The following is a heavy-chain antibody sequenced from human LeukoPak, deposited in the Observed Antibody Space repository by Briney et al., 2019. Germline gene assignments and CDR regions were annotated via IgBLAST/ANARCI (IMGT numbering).Heavy chain of an antibody. V-gene: IGHV3-66*01. CDR1: GFTVSTNY. Sequence: PGGSLRLSCGASGFTVSTNYMSWVRQAPGKGLEWVSIIYSGGSTYYADSVKGRFTVSRDNSKNTLYLQMNSLRAEDTAAYYCASYRYCNAFAFDIWGQGTMVTVSS. CDR3: ASYRYCNAFAFDI. J-gene: IGHJ3*02. D-gene: IGHD3-16*02. CDR2: IYSGGST.